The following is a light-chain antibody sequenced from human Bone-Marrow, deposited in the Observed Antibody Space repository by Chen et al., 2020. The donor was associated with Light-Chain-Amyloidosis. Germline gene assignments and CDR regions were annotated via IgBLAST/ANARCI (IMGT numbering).Light chain of an antibody. V-gene: IGKV1-12*01. CDR1: QTISSW. J-gene: IGKJ2*01. Sequence: DIQMTQSPSSVSASVGDRVNITCRASQTISSWLAWYQQKPGKAPKLLIYAASSLQSGVPSRFSGSGSGTDFTLTISSLQPDDFATYYCQQSSSFPYTLGQGTKLEIK. CDR2: AAS. CDR3: QQSSSFPYT.